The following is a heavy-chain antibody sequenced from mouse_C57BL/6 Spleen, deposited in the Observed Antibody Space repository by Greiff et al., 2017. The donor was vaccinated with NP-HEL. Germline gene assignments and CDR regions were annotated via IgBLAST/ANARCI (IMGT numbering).Heavy chain of an antibody. D-gene: IGHD2-5*01. Sequence: QVQLQQSGPELVKPGASVKISCKASGYAFSSSWMNWVKQRPGKGLEWIGRIYPGDGDTNYNGKFKGKATLTADKSSSTAYMQLSSLTSEDSAVYFCARPYSTQGYFDYWGQGTTLTVSS. CDR3: ARPYSTQGYFDY. CDR1: GYAFSSSW. V-gene: IGHV1-82*01. CDR2: IYPGDGDT. J-gene: IGHJ2*01.